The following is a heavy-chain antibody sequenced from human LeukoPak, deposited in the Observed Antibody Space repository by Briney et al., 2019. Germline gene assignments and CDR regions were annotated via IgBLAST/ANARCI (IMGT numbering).Heavy chain of an antibody. CDR1: GGSINGYS. Sequence: KPSETLSLTCTVSGGSINGYSWTWIRQPPGKGLEWIGYMYYSGSTNYNPSLKSRVTISVDTSKNQFSRKLRSVTAAVTAMYYCARAGQCGGDCYSLDYWGQGTLVTVSS. D-gene: IGHD2-21*02. V-gene: IGHV4-59*01. CDR2: MYYSGST. J-gene: IGHJ4*02. CDR3: ARAGQCGGDCYSLDY.